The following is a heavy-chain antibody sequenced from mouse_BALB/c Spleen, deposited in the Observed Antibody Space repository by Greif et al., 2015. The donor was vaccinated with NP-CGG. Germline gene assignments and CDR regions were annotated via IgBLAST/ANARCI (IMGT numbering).Heavy chain of an antibody. D-gene: IGHD4-1*01. CDR1: GFNIKDYY. J-gene: IGHJ3*01. CDR2: IDPENGDT. Sequence: VHVKQSGAELVRSGASVKLSCTASGFNIKDYYMHWVKQRPEQGLEWIGWIDPENGDTEYAPKFQGKATMTADTSSNTAYLQLSSLTSEDTAVYYCNAWENWNAYWGQGTLVTVSA. V-gene: IGHV14-4*02. CDR3: NAWENWNAY.